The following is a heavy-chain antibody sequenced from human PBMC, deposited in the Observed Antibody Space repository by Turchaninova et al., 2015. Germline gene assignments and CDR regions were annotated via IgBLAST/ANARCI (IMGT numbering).Heavy chain of an antibody. CDR3: ARDSGTGDLDY. D-gene: IGHD3-10*01. J-gene: IGHJ4*02. CDR1: GFTFSSCW. V-gene: IGHV3-74*01. CDR2: INSDGSGT. Sequence: EVQLVESGGGLVQPGGFLGPPCAASGFTFSSCWLYWVRQAPGKGLVCVSRINSDGSGTTYADSVQGRFTISRDNAKNTLGLQMNSLRAEDTAVYYCARDSGTGDLDYWGQGALVTVSS.